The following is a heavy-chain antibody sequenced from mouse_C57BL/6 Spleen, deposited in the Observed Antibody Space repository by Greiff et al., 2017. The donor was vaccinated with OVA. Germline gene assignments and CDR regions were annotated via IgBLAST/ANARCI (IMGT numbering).Heavy chain of an antibody. CDR1: GFTFSDYG. Sequence: EVKLMESGGGLVQPGGSLKLSCAASGFTFSDYGMAWVRQAPRTGPEWVAFISNLAYSIYYADTVTGLFTISRENAKNTLYLEMSSLRSEDTAMYYCARHDGNLGAMDYWGQGTSVTVSS. CDR3: ARHDGNLGAMDY. CDR2: ISNLAYSI. J-gene: IGHJ4*01. V-gene: IGHV5-15*01. D-gene: IGHD2-1*01.